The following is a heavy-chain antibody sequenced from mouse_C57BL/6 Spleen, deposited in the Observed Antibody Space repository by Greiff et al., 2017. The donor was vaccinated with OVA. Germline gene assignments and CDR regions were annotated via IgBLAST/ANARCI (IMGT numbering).Heavy chain of an antibody. CDR2: ISSGSSTI. CDR3: ARKRNSPGYFDV. J-gene: IGHJ1*03. V-gene: IGHV5-17*01. CDR1: GFTFSDYG. D-gene: IGHD2-1*01. Sequence: EVKLEESGGGLVKPGGSLKLSCAASGFTFSDYGMHWVRQAPEKGLEWVAYISSGSSTIYYADTVKGRFTLSRDNAKNTLFLQMTSLRSEDTAMYYCARKRNSPGYFDVLGTGTTVTVSS.